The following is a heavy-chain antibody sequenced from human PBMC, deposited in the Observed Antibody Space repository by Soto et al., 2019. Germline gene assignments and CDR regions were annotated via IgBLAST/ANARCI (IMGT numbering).Heavy chain of an antibody. J-gene: IGHJ4*02. Sequence: QVQLQESGPGLVKPSETLSLTCTVSGGSVSSGSYYWSWIRQPPGKGLEWIGFIYYSGNTNYNPSXXXRXXISVDTSKNQFSLRLSSVTAADTAVYYCARGNYLTPYLFDYWGQGTLVTVSS. V-gene: IGHV4-61*01. CDR1: GGSVSSGSYY. CDR2: IYYSGNT. CDR3: ARGNYLTPYLFDY. D-gene: IGHD2-2*02.